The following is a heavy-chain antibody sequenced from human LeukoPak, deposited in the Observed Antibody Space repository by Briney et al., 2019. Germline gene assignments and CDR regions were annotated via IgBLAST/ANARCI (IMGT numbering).Heavy chain of an antibody. Sequence: GGSLRLSCAASGFTFSSYAMSWVRQAPGKGLEWVSIISDSGGSTYYADSVKGRFTISRDNSKNTLFLQMNSLRAEDTAVYHCAKAERFNSRTPDYWGQGTLVTVSS. CDR1: GFTFSSYA. V-gene: IGHV3-23*01. CDR3: AKAERFNSRTPDY. D-gene: IGHD3-3*01. CDR2: ISDSGGST. J-gene: IGHJ4*02.